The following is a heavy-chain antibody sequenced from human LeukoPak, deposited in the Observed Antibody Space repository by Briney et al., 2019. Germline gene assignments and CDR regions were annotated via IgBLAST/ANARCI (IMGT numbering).Heavy chain of an antibody. D-gene: IGHD4-17*01. J-gene: IGHJ4*02. CDR2: ISSSSSTI. CDR1: GFIFSNYN. Sequence: GGSLRLSCVASGFIFSNYNMDWVRQAPGKGLEWVSYISSSSSTIYYAEPVKGRFTISRDNAKNSLYLQMNSLRYEGAAVYYCARLTYGFWGQGNRVTACS. V-gene: IGHV3-48*02. CDR3: ARLTYGF.